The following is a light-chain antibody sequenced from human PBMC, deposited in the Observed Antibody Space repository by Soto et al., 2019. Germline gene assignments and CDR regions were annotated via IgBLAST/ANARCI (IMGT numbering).Light chain of an antibody. V-gene: IGKV1-5*03. J-gene: IGKJ1*01. Sequence: DIQMTQSPSILSASVGDRVTITCRASQSISSWLAWYQQKPGKAPNLLIHKASHLESGVPSRFSGSGSGTEFTLTISTLQPADFATYYCQQYNSYPWTFGQGTKV. CDR1: QSISSW. CDR3: QQYNSYPWT. CDR2: KAS.